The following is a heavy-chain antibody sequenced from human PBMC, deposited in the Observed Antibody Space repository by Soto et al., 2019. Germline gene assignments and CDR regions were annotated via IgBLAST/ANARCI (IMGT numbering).Heavy chain of an antibody. CDR2: ISGSGGST. V-gene: IGHV3-23*01. Sequence: PGGSLRLSCAASGFTFSSYAMSWVRQAPGKGLEWVSAISGSGGSTYYADSVKGRFTISRDNSKNTLYLQMNSLRAEDTAVYYCAKDGPIAAAGIGFSGYWGQGTLVTVSS. CDR3: AKDGPIAAAGIGFSGY. J-gene: IGHJ4*02. CDR1: GFTFSSYA. D-gene: IGHD6-13*01.